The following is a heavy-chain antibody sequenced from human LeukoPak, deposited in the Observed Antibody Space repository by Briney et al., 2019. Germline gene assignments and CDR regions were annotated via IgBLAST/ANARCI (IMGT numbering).Heavy chain of an antibody. CDR3: ARSGLRHAYYYYMDV. CDR2: VIPMFGTV. D-gene: IGHD5/OR15-5a*01. J-gene: IGHJ6*03. CDR1: GGTFSSYT. V-gene: IGHV1-69*01. Sequence: GSSVKVSCKASGGTFSSYTISWVRQAPGQGLEWMGGVIPMFGTVNYGQKFQGRVTIIADESTSTAYMELSSLRYEDTAVYYCARSGLRHAYYYYMDVWGKGTMATVSS.